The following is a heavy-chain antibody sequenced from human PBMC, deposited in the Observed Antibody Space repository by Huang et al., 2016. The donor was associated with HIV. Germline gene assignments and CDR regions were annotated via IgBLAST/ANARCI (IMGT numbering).Heavy chain of an antibody. V-gene: IGHV3-74*01. Sequence: EVQLVESGGGLVQPGGSLRLSCAASGFTFSSYWMHWVRQVPGTGLVWVSHIRSDGSNTSYADSVKGRFTISRDNAKNTLYLQMNSLRAEDTAVYYCARGSRQGKYYYGSGTAYWGQGTLVTVSS. D-gene: IGHD3-10*01. J-gene: IGHJ4*02. CDR2: IRSDGSNT. CDR3: ARGSRQGKYYYGSGTAY. CDR1: GFTFSSYW.